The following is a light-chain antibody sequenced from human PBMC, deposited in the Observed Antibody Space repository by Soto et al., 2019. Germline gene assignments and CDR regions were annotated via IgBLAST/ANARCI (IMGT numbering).Light chain of an antibody. CDR2: EVS. J-gene: IGLJ2*01. Sequence: QSALTQPASVSGSPGQSITISCTGTSSDVGGYKFVSWYQQHPGKAPKLMIYEVSKRPSGVPDRFSGSKSGNTASLTVSGLQAEDEADYYCSSYARNRDVLFGGGTKLTVL. CDR3: SSYARNRDVL. CDR1: SSDVGGYKF. V-gene: IGLV2-8*01.